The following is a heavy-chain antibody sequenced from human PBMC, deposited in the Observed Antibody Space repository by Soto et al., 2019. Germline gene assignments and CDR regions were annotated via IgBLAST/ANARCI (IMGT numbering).Heavy chain of an antibody. CDR3: AFFSMVRGVLWLDP. CDR2: IYYSGST. CDR1: GGSISSYY. Sequence: SETLSLTCTVSGGSISSYYWSWIRQPPGKGLEWIGYIYYSGSTNYNPSLKSRVTISVDTSKNQFSLKLSSVTAADTAVYYCAFFSMVRGVLWLDPWGQGTLVTVSS. V-gene: IGHV4-59*01. J-gene: IGHJ5*01. D-gene: IGHD3-10*01.